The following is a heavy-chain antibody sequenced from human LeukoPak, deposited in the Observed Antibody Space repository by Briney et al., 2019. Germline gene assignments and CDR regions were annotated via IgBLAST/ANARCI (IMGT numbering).Heavy chain of an antibody. Sequence: QPGGSLRLSCAASGFTFSSNWMHWVRQGPGKGLVWVSRISTDGSSTTYADSVKGRFTISRDNAKNTLCLQMNSLRAEDTAVYYCSRASSSVPNLLDYWGQGTLVTVSS. CDR1: GFTFSSNW. CDR2: ISTDGSST. J-gene: IGHJ4*02. CDR3: SRASSSVPNLLDY. V-gene: IGHV3-74*01. D-gene: IGHD6-19*01.